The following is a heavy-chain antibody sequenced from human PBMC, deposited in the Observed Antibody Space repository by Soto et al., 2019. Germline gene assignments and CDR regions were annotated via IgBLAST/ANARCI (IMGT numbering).Heavy chain of an antibody. J-gene: IGHJ2*01. D-gene: IGHD2-2*01. V-gene: IGHV1-69*01. CDR2: LIPIFGTA. CDR3: ARDRRASIVVVPAARYWYFDL. CDR1: GGTFSSYA. Sequence: QVQLVQSGAEVKKPGSSVKVSCKASGGTFSSYAISWVRQAPGQGLEWMGGLIPIFGTANYAQKFQGRVTITADESTSTAYMELSSLRSEEKAVYYCARDRRASIVVVPAARYWYFDLWGRGTLVTVSS.